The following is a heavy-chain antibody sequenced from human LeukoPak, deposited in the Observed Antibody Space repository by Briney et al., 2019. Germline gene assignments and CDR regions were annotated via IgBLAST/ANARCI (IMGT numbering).Heavy chain of an antibody. J-gene: IGHJ5*02. V-gene: IGHV3-33*01. CDR2: IWYDGSNK. CDR1: GFTFSSYG. Sequence: GRSLRLSCAASGFTFSSYGMHWVRQAPGKGLEWVAVIWYDGSNKYYADSVKGRFTIPRDNSKNTLYLQMNSLRAEDTAVYYCARDGGRAANWFDPWGQGTLVTVSS. CDR3: ARDGGRAANWFDP. D-gene: IGHD3-16*01.